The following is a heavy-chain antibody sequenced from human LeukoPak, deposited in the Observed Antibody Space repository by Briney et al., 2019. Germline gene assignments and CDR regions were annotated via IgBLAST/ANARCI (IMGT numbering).Heavy chain of an antibody. CDR3: ARGYPLSTTAAGTYFQH. Sequence: ASVKVSCKASGYTFTNYYMHWVRQAPGQGLEWMGWINPNSGGTNYAQKFQGRVTMTRDTSISTAYMELSRLRSDDTAVYYCARGYPLSTTAAGTYFQHWGQGTLVTVSS. J-gene: IGHJ1*01. V-gene: IGHV1-2*02. D-gene: IGHD6-13*01. CDR1: GYTFTNYY. CDR2: INPNSGGT.